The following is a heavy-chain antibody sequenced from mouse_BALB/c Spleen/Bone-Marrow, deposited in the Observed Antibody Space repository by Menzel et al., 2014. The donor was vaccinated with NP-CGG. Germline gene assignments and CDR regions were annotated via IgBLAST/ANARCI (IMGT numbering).Heavy chain of an antibody. CDR3: TTGGNDWFAY. V-gene: IGHV1-7*01. CDR1: GYTFTSYW. CDR2: INPTSGYT. J-gene: IGHJ3*01. D-gene: IGHD2-1*01. Sequence: QVQLKDSGPELAKPGASVKMSCRASGYTFTSYWMNWVKQRPVQGLEWIGYINPTSGYTEYNQKFKDKATLTTDKSSSTAYMQLSSLTSEDSAAYYCTTGGNDWFAYWGQGTLVTVSA.